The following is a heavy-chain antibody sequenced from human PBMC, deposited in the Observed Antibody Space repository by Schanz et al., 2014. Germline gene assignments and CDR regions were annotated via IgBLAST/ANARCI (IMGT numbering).Heavy chain of an antibody. J-gene: IGHJ4*02. V-gene: IGHV3-23*04. CDR3: AKHVRSLTGNDY. CDR1: GFTFSDHF. Sequence: EVQLVESGGGLVKPGGSLRLSCAASGFTFSDHFMDWVRQAPGKGLEWVSGIGGSGDSTHYADSVKGRFIISRDNSKNTLYLQVNSLRAEDTAVYYCAKHVRSLTGNDYWGQGTLVTVSS. D-gene: IGHD3-9*01. CDR2: IGGSGDST.